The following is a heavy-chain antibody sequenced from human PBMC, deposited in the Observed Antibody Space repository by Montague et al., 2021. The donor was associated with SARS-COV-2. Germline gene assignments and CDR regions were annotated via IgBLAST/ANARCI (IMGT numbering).Heavy chain of an antibody. D-gene: IGHD3-9*01. Sequence: TLSLTCTVSGGSVRSGSYYWNWIRQPAGKGLEWIGRIYTSGSTSYNPSLKSRVTISVDTSKNQFSLKLSSVTAADTAVYYCARESLHLTGYYNDYFDYWGQGTLVTVSS. V-gene: IGHV4-61*02. CDR3: ARESLHLTGYYNDYFDY. CDR1: GGSVRSGSYY. J-gene: IGHJ4*02. CDR2: IYTSGST.